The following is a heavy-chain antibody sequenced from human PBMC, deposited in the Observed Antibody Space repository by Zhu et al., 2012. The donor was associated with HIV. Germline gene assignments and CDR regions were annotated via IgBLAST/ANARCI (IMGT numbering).Heavy chain of an antibody. CDR3: ARSIYDDVWXNWRYALVPRYGMDV. CDR1: NTSFSDYW. CDR2: INHVGHI. J-gene: IGHJ6*02. D-gene: IGHD3-16*01. Sequence: QVHLQQWGAGLVKPSETLSLTCAVYNTSFSDYWWTWIRQSPDKGLEWIAEINHVGHINYNPVPPVPQESTHLISGLVQEAALPELTSMTVADAAVYYCARSIYDDVWXNWRYALVPRYGMDVVGPRDHCHRLI. V-gene: IGHV4-34*02.